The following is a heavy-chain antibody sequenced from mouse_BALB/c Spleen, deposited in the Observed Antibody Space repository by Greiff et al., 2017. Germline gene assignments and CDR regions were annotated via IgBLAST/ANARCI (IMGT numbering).Heavy chain of an antibody. CDR3: TRGAMDY. Sequence: VQLQQSGAELVRPGASVKLSCKASGYTFTSYWINWVKQRPGQGLEWIGNIYPSDSYTNYNQKFKDKATLTVDKSSSTAYMQLSSPTSEDSAVYYCTRGAMDYWGQGTSVTVAS. J-gene: IGHJ4*01. CDR2: IYPSDSYT. CDR1: GYTFTSYW. V-gene: IGHV1-69*02.